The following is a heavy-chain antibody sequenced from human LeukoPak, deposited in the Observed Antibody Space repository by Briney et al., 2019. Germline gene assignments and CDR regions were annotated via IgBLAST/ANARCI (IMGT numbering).Heavy chain of an antibody. CDR1: GFTFSTYA. J-gene: IGHJ4*02. CDR2: IDSGSGGRT. D-gene: IGHD6-13*01. CDR3: VKSTAWYRSSWYLMD. Sequence: GGSLRLSCAASGFTFSTYAMTWVRQAPGKGLEWVSGIDSGSGGRTYYADSVKGRFRISGDNSKSTMDLQMSSLRAEDTAIYYCVKSTAWYRSSWYLMDWGQGILVTVSS. V-gene: IGHV3-23*01.